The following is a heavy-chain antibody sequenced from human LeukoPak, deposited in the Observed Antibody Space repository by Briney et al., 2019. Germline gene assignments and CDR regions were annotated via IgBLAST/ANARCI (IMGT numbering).Heavy chain of an antibody. CDR2: MKSYGSGGTR. CDR3: AWQKTVRGFSVYS. J-gene: IGHJ4*02. D-gene: IGHD3-10*01. Sequence: PGGSLRLSCEVSGLTFSDAWMNWVRQAPGKGLEWVGRMKSYGSGGTRDYAAPVKGRFIISRDDSRNMLYLQMNNLKTEDTGVYYCAWQKTVRGFSVYSWGQGTLVTVSS. V-gene: IGHV3-15*07. CDR1: GLTFSDAW.